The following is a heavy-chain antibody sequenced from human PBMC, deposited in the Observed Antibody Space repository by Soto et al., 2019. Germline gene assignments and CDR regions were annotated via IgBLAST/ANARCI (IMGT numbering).Heavy chain of an antibody. D-gene: IGHD2-2*01. CDR1: GFTFSSYA. Sequence: EVQLLESGGDLVQPGGSLRLSCAASGFTFSSYAMSWVRQAPGKGLEWVSTISGSGGSTYYADSVKGRFAISRDNSKNTLFLQMNSLRAEETAIYYCAKGLGSCSSPSCPPAYWGQGTLVTVSS. CDR2: ISGSGGST. J-gene: IGHJ4*02. V-gene: IGHV3-23*01. CDR3: AKGLGSCSSPSCPPAY.